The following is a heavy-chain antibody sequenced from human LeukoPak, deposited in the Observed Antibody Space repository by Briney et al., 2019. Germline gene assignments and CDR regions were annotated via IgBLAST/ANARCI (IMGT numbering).Heavy chain of an antibody. Sequence: GSLRLSCAASGFSVNTNYMTWVRQAPGKGLEWVSVLYSGGGAYYADSVKDRFTISRDYSQNTLYLQMNSLRAEDTAVYYCASDIVVVPGGAFDIWGQGTMVTVSS. CDR3: ASDIVVVPGGAFDI. CDR2: LYSGGGA. J-gene: IGHJ3*02. V-gene: IGHV3-66*01. D-gene: IGHD2-2*01. CDR1: GFSVNTNY.